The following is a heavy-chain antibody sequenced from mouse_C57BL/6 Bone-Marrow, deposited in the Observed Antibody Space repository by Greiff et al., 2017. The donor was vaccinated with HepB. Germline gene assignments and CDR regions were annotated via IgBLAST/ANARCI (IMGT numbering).Heavy chain of an antibody. J-gene: IGHJ2*01. Sequence: QVQLQQPGAELVRPGTSVKLSCKASGYTFTSYWMHWVKQRPGQGLEWIGVIDPSDSYTNYNQKFKGKATLTVDTPSSTAYMQLSSLTSEDSAVYYCARSYYYGSPDYWGQGTTLTVSS. D-gene: IGHD1-1*01. CDR2: IDPSDSYT. CDR1: GYTFTSYW. V-gene: IGHV1-59*01. CDR3: ARSYYYGSPDY.